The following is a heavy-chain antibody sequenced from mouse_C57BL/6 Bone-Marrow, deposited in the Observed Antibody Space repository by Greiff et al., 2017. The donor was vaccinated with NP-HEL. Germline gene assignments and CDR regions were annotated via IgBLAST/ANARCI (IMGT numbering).Heavy chain of an antibody. J-gene: IGHJ2*01. CDR2: LRYDGSN. D-gene: IGHD1-1*01. CDR1: GYSITSGYY. V-gene: IGHV3-6*01. CDR3: ARDPHYYGSSLDY. Sequence: EVKLQQSGPGLVKPSQSLSLTCSVTGYSITSGYYWYWIRQSPGNQLEWMGFLRYDGSNNYNPSLKNRISLTRYTSKNQFFLKLNSVTTEDTATYYCARDPHYYGSSLDYWGQGTTLTVSS.